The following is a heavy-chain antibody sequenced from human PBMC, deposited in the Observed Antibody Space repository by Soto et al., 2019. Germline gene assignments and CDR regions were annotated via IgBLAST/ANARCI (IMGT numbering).Heavy chain of an antibody. CDR1: EFTFSDYE. Sequence: EVRLVESGGGLVLPGGSLRLSCAASEFTFSDYEMNWVRQAPGKGLEWISYISSSGTTIYYADSVKGRFTISRDNAKSSLSLQMNSLRADDTAVYYCARRFDDWGQGPLVTVSS. V-gene: IGHV3-48*03. J-gene: IGHJ4*02. CDR2: ISSSGTTI. CDR3: ARRFDD.